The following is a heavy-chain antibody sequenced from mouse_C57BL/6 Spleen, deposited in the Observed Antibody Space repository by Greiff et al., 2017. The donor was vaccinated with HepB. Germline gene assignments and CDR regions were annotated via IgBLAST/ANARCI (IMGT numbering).Heavy chain of an antibody. CDR2: IHPNSGST. CDR1: GYTFTSYW. V-gene: IGHV1-64*01. Sequence: QVQLQQPGAELVKPGASVKLSCKASGYTFTSYWMHWVKQRPGQGLEWIGMIHPNSGSTNYNEKFKSKATLTVDKSSSTAYMQLSSLTSEDSAVYYCARSDDYYAMDYWGQGTSVTVSS. J-gene: IGHJ4*01. CDR3: ARSDDYYAMDY.